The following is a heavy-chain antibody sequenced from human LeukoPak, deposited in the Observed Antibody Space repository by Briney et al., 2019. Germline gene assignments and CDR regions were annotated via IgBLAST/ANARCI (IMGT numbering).Heavy chain of an antibody. D-gene: IGHD5-18*01. CDR1: GGSFSGYY. V-gene: IGHV4-34*01. CDR2: INHSGST. J-gene: IGHJ6*04. CDR3: ASGGYRHGYYYGMDV. Sequence: PSETLSLTCTVYGGSFSGYYWSWIRQPPGKGLEWIGEINHSGSTNYNPSLKSQVTISVDTSKNQFSLKLSSVTAADTAVYYCASGGYRHGYYYGMDVWGKGTTVTVSS.